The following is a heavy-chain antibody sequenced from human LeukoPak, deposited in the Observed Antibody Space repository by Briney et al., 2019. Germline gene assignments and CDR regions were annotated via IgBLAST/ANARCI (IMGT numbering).Heavy chain of an antibody. CDR1: GYSFTSYH. D-gene: IGHD6-13*01. CDR2: INCSGGST. CDR3: ARGPPGRVHDSSKRGLFDP. Sequence: ASVKVSCKASGYSFTSYHMHWVRQAPGQGLEWLGIINCSGGSTSYAQRFQGRITMTRDTSATTVYMDLSSLRSEDTAMYYCARGPPGRVHDSSKRGLFDPWGQGTLVIVSS. J-gene: IGHJ5*02. V-gene: IGHV1-46*01.